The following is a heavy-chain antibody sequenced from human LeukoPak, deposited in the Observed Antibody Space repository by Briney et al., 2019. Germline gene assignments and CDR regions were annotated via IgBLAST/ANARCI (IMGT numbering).Heavy chain of an antibody. CDR3: AREGFDYGDPMDY. CDR1: GFTFSNYN. Sequence: PGGSLRLSCAASGFTFSNYNMHWVRQTPRKGLEWVANIKQDGSEKYYVDAVKGRFTISRDNAKNSLYLQMNSLRAEDTAVYYCAREGFDYGDPMDYWGQGTLVTVSS. J-gene: IGHJ4*02. CDR2: IKQDGSEK. D-gene: IGHD4-17*01. V-gene: IGHV3-7*01.